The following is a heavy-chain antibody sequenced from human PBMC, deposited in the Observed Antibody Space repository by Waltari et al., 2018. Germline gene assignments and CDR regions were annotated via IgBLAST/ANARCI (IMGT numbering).Heavy chain of an antibody. Sequence: EVQLLESGGGAVQPGGSLTLSCVASGFTFRSYTMSWVRQGQGKGREWVSTIYGSDSSEHHIDSAKGRFTISRDNSNNMVFLQMNSLRVEDTGLYYCAKDRWPDSKWDADYWGQGTQVTVSS. CDR3: AKDRWPDSKWDADY. CDR2: IYGSDSSE. J-gene: IGHJ4*02. V-gene: IGHV3-23*01. D-gene: IGHD3-22*01. CDR1: GFTFRSYT.